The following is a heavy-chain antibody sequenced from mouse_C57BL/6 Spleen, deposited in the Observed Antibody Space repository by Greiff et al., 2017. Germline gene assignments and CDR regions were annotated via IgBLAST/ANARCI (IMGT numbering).Heavy chain of an antibody. CDR1: GYTFTSYW. V-gene: IGHV1-55*01. CDR3: ASPYYYGSSPYAMDY. D-gene: IGHD1-1*01. Sequence: QVQLQQPGAELVKPGASVKMSCKASGYTFTSYWITWVKQRPGQGLEWLGDIYPGSGSTNYNEKFKSKATLTVDTSSSTAYMQLSSLTSEDSAVYYCASPYYYGSSPYAMDYWGQGTSVTVSS. J-gene: IGHJ4*01. CDR2: IYPGSGST.